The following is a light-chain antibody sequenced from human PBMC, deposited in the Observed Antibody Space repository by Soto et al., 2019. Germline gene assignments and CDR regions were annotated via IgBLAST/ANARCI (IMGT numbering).Light chain of an antibody. CDR3: QQYDSYPWT. CDR2: RAS. V-gene: IGKV1-5*03. CDR1: QSISSY. Sequence: IQLTQSPSTLSASVGDRVTITCRASQSISSYLNWYQQKPGKAPKLLIYRASSLEGGAPSRFSGSGSGTEFTLTISSLQPDDFATYYCQQYDSYPWTFGQGTKVDIK. J-gene: IGKJ1*01.